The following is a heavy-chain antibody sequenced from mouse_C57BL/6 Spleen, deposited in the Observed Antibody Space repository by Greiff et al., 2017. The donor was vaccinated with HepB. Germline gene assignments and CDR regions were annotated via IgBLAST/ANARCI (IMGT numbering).Heavy chain of an antibody. Sequence: VQLQQPGAELVKPGASVKLSCKASGYTFTSYWMQWVKQRPGQGLEWIGEIDPSDSYTNYNQKFKGKATLTVDTSSSTAYMQLSSLTSEDSAVYYCARGRDYYGSRRGAMDYWGQGTSVTVSS. D-gene: IGHD1-1*01. CDR1: GYTFTSYW. CDR3: ARGRDYYGSRRGAMDY. V-gene: IGHV1-50*01. CDR2: IDPSDSYT. J-gene: IGHJ4*01.